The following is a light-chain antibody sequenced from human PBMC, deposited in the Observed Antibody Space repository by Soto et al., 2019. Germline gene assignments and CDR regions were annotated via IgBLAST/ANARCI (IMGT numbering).Light chain of an antibody. V-gene: IGLV1-51*01. CDR1: SSNIGGNS. CDR3: AAWDDSLNGVL. J-gene: IGLJ2*01. Sequence: QSVMTQPPSVSAAPGQKVTISCSGSSSNIGGNSVSWYQQLPGTAPKLLIYDDDKRPSGVTDRFSGSKSGTSASLAISGLQSEDEADYYCAAWDDSLNGVLFGGGTQLTVL. CDR2: DDD.